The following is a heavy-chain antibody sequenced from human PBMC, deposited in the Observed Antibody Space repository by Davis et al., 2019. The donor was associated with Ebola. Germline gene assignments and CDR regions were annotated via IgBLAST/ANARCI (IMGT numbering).Heavy chain of an antibody. CDR2: IYSGGST. Sequence: PGGSLRLSCAASGFTFSSYGMHWVRQAPGKGLEWVSVIYSGGSTYYADSVKGRFTISRDNSKNTLYLQMNSLRAEDTAVYYCARVRHYYGSGSYSPWGQGTLVTVSS. J-gene: IGHJ5*02. V-gene: IGHV3-66*01. CDR3: ARVRHYYGSGSYSP. CDR1: GFTFSSYG. D-gene: IGHD3-10*01.